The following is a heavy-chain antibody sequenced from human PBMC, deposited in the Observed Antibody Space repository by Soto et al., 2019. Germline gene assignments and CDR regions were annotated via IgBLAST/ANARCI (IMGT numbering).Heavy chain of an antibody. J-gene: IGHJ4*02. Sequence: RLSCAASGFTFSDYYMSWIRQAPGKGLEWVSYISSSGSTIYYADSVKGRFTISRDNAKNSLYLQMNSLRAEDTAVYYCARDRGYSSGWSFFDYWGQGTLVTVSS. CDR1: GFTFSDYY. V-gene: IGHV3-11*01. CDR2: ISSSGSTI. CDR3: ARDRGYSSGWSFFDY. D-gene: IGHD6-19*01.